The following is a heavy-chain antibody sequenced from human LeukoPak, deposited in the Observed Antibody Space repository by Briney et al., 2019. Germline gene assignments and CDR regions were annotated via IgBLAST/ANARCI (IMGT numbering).Heavy chain of an antibody. J-gene: IGHJ4*02. V-gene: IGHV3-7*05. CDR1: GLTFSNHW. D-gene: IGHD3-10*01. CDR2: IKTDGSET. Sequence: PGESLRLSCAASGLTFSNHWMTWVRQAPGKGLEWVANIKTDGSETRYVDSLKGRITISRDNAKNSLYLQMNSLSAEDTAMYYCARWYYGSGSWVLDYWGQGTLVTVSS. CDR3: ARWYYGSGSWVLDY.